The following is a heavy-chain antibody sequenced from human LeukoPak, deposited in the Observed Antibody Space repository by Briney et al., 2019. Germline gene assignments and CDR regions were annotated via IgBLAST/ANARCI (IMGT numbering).Heavy chain of an antibody. J-gene: IGHJ4*02. Sequence: GGSLRLSCAASGFIFSNYAITWIRQAPGKGLDGVSEISGSGESTYYGDSVKGRFTISRDNSKNTLYLQMNSLRAGDTAIYYCAREHWDFDYWGQGTLVTVSS. V-gene: IGHV3-23*01. CDR2: ISGSGEST. CDR3: AREHWDFDY. D-gene: IGHD7-27*01. CDR1: GFIFSNYA.